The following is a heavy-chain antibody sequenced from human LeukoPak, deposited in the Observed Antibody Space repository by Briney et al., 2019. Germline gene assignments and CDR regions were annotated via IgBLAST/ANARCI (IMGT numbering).Heavy chain of an antibody. Sequence: SQTLSLTCAISGDSVSSNSITWNWIRQSPSRGLEWLGRTYYRSKWYFDYAVAVKSRITIKPDTSKNQFSLQLNSVTPEDTAVYYCARGPLRYYDYWGQGSLVTVSS. V-gene: IGHV6-1*01. CDR1: GDSVSSNSIT. J-gene: IGHJ4*02. CDR2: TYYRSKWYF. D-gene: IGHD4-17*01. CDR3: ARGPLRYYDY.